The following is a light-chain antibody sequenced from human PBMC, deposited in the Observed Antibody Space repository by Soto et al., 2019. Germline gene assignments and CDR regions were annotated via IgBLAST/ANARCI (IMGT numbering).Light chain of an antibody. V-gene: IGLV1-40*01. Sequence: SVLTQPPSVSGAPGQRVTISCTGSTSNIGADYDVHWYQQLPGTAPKLLIYGSSDRPSGVPDRFSGSKSGTSASLAITGLQAEDEADYYCQSYDSSLINYVFGTGTKVT. CDR2: GSS. CDR1: TSNIGADYD. CDR3: QSYDSSLINYV. J-gene: IGLJ1*01.